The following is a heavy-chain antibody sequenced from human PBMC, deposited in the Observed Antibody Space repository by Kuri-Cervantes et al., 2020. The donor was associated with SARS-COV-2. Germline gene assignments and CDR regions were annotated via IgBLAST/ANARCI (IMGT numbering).Heavy chain of an antibody. D-gene: IGHD1-26*01. J-gene: IGHJ3*02. Sequence: GGSLRLSCAASGFTFNSYGIHWVRQAPGKGLEWVALISYDGINKYYADSVEGQFTISRDSSKNTVYLQINSMRPEDTAVYYCAGFPEWELLPFDIWGQGTGVTVSS. V-gene: IGHV3-30*03. CDR1: GFTFNSYG. CDR3: AGFPEWELLPFDI. CDR2: ISYDGINK.